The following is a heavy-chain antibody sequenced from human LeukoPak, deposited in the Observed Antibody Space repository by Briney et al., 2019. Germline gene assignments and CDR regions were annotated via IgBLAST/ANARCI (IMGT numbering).Heavy chain of an antibody. D-gene: IGHD6-13*01. CDR1: GFTFSSYS. CDR3: ARVPPRAAAGNPSPGMDV. CDR2: ISSSSSYI. J-gene: IGHJ6*02. Sequence: GGSLRLSCAASGFTFSSYSMNWVHQAPGKGLEWVSSISSSSSYIYYADSVKGRFTISRDNAKNSLYLQMNSLRAEDTAVYYCARVPPRAAAGNPSPGMDVWGQGTTVTVSS. V-gene: IGHV3-21*01.